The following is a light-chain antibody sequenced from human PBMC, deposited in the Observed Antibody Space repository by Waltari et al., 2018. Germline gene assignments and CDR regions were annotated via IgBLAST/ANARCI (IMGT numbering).Light chain of an antibody. Sequence: QSALTQPASVSGSPGQSLTISCTGTSSDVGGYNYVSWYQQHPGKAPKLIIYDVNKRPSGVSNRFSGSKSGNTASLTISGLQAEDEADYYCSSYTSSSTFHFGTGATVTVL. CDR1: SSDVGGYNY. J-gene: IGLJ1*01. CDR3: SSYTSSSTFH. V-gene: IGLV2-14*01. CDR2: DVN.